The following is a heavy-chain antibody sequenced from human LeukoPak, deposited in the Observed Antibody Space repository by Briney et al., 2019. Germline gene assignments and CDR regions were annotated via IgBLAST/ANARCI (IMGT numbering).Heavy chain of an antibody. J-gene: IGHJ5*02. V-gene: IGHV3-30*02. CDR1: GFTFSSYG. Sequence: PGGSLRLSCAASGFTFSSYGMHWVRQAPGKGLEWVAFIRYDGSSKYYADSVKGRFAISRDSSKNTLYLQMNSLRAEDTAVYYCAKEGYSSSWYGLFWFDPWGQGTLVTVSS. CDR2: IRYDGSSK. D-gene: IGHD6-13*01. CDR3: AKEGYSSSWYGLFWFDP.